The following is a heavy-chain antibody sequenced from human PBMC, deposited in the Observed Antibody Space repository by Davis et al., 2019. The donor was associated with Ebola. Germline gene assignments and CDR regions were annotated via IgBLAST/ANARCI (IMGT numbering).Heavy chain of an antibody. D-gene: IGHD2-2*01. Sequence: SETLSLTCTVSGGSISSYYWSWIRQPPGKGLEWIGYIYYSGSANYNPSLKSRVTISVDTSKNQFSLKLSSVTAADTAVYYCASSEYQLLESGWFDPWGQGTLVTVSS. CDR3: ASSEYQLLESGWFDP. CDR1: GGSISSYY. V-gene: IGHV4-59*12. J-gene: IGHJ5*02. CDR2: IYYSGSA.